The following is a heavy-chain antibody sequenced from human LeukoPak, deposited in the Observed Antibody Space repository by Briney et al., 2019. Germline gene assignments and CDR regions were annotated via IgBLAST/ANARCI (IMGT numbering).Heavy chain of an antibody. J-gene: IGHJ4*02. Sequence: SETLSLTCTLSGGFMRSYYRTCSPLPPGKGLWWMGSIHYTVRTRYNPSLKRRVTLSVDTSKNQFSLTLTCLTAAPTARVCSASEPLGSGYLHYWGQGTLVTVSS. CDR1: GGFMRSYY. CDR3: ASEPLGSGYLHY. CDR2: IHYTVRT. D-gene: IGHD3-3*01. V-gene: IGHV4-59*01.